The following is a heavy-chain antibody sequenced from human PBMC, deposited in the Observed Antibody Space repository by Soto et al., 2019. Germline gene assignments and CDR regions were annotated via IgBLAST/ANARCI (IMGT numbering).Heavy chain of an antibody. CDR3: ARVMGYCSSTSCRYYYYYMDV. Sequence: GASVKVSCKASGYTFTSYAMHWVRQAPGQRLEWMGWINAGNGNTKYSQKFQGRVTITRDTSASTAYMELSSLRSEDTAVYYCARVMGYCSSTSCRYYYYYMDVWGKGTTVTVSS. D-gene: IGHD2-2*01. CDR1: GYTFTSYA. CDR2: INAGNGNT. J-gene: IGHJ6*03. V-gene: IGHV1-3*01.